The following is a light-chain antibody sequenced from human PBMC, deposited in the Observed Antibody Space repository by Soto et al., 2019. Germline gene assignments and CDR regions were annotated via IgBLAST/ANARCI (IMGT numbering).Light chain of an antibody. V-gene: IGLV1-40*01. CDR1: SSNIGAGYD. CDR2: GNS. Sequence: QSVLAQPPSVSGAPGQRVTISCTGSSSNIGAGYDVHWYQQLPGTAPKLLIYGNSNRPSGVPDRFSGSKSGTSAPLAITGLQAEDEAVYYCQSYDSRLSGLYVFGTGTKVTVL. CDR3: QSYDSRLSGLYV. J-gene: IGLJ1*01.